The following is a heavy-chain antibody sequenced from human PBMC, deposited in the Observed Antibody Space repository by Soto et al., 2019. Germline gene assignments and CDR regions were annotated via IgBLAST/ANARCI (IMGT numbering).Heavy chain of an antibody. D-gene: IGHD5-18*01. CDR1: GYTFTSYA. CDR2: INAGNGNT. J-gene: IGHJ2*01. Sequence: ASVTVSCTASGYTFTSYAMHWVRQAPGQRLEWMGWINAGNGNTKYSQKFQGRVTITRDTSASTAYMELSSLRSEDTAVYYCARLVDTAMVGRYFDLWGRGTLVTAPQ. V-gene: IGHV1-3*01. CDR3: ARLVDTAMVGRYFDL.